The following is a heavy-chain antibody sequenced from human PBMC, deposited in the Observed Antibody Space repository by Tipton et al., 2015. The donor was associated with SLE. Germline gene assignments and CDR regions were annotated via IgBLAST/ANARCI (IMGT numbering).Heavy chain of an antibody. J-gene: IGHJ4*02. CDR1: EGSISSGGYY. D-gene: IGHD3-10*01. CDR2: IYYTGST. CDR3: ARDLAGVKDY. Sequence: EGSISSGGYYWSWIRQHPGKGLEWIGYIYYTGSTYYNPSLKSRVAMSVDTSKNQFSLRLSSVTAADTGMYYCARDLAGVKDYWGQGTLVTVSS. V-gene: IGHV4-31*02.